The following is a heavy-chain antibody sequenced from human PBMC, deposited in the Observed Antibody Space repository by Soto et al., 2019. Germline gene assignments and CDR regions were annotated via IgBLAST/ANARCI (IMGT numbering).Heavy chain of an antibody. V-gene: IGHV5-51*01. Sequence: PGESLKISCKGSGYSFTSYCIGWVRQMPGKGLEWMGIIYPGDSDTRYSPSFQGQVTISADKSISTAYLQWSSLKASDTAMYYCARLGSSRSYYYYYGLDVWGQGTTVTVSS. CDR2: IYPGDSDT. CDR1: GYSFTSYC. D-gene: IGHD6-13*01. CDR3: ARLGSSRSYYYYYGLDV. J-gene: IGHJ6*02.